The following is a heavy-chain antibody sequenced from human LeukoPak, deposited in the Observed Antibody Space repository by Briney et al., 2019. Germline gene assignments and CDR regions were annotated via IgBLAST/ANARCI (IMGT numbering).Heavy chain of an antibody. CDR3: ARVKGGGDLFDY. D-gene: IGHD2-21*02. Sequence: SVKVSFKASGGTFSSYAISWVRQAPGQGLEWMGGIIPIFGTANYAQKFQGRVTITADESTSTAYMELSSLRSEDTAVYYCARVKGGGDLFDYWGQGTLVTVSS. CDR2: IIPIFGTA. J-gene: IGHJ4*02. CDR1: GGTFSSYA. V-gene: IGHV1-69*13.